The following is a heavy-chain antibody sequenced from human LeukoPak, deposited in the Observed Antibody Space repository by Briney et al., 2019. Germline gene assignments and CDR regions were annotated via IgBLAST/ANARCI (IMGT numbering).Heavy chain of an antibody. D-gene: IGHD2-8*02. Sequence: PGGSLRLSCAASGFTFSDAWLSWVRQAPGEGPEWVGRIKSSADGGATDYAAPVKGRFTVSRDDSKDTLYLQMNSLKTEDTAVYYCSLRYCSGTSCPGYWGQGTLVTVSS. V-gene: IGHV3-15*01. J-gene: IGHJ4*02. CDR2: IKSSADGGAT. CDR1: GFTFSDAW. CDR3: SLRYCSGTSCPGY.